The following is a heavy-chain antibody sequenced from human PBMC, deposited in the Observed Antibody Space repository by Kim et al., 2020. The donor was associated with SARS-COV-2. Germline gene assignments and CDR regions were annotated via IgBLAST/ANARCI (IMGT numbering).Heavy chain of an antibody. CDR2: INPNSGGT. D-gene: IGHD5-12*01. CDR1: GYTFTGYY. CDR3: VGFDGDY. J-gene: IGHJ4*02. V-gene: IGHV1-2*06. Sequence: ASVKVSCKASGYTFTGYYMHWVRQALGQGLEWMGRINPNSGGTDYAQNLQGRVTMTRDTSITTAYMELSRLRSDDTAVYYCVGFDGDYWGQGTLVTVSS.